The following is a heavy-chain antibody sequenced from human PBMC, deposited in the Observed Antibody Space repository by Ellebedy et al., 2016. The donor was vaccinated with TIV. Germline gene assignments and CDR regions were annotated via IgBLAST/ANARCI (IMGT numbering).Heavy chain of an antibody. CDR3: ARHAAHGWFALDY. D-gene: IGHD6-19*01. J-gene: IGHJ4*02. Sequence: MPSETLSLTCAVYGVSVDAYFWSWVPRSPGKGLEWVAYMSTGGTTSYNPSLKSRVSISLDRSTNHFSLNLSAMTAADSAVYYCARHAAHGWFALDYWGQGTLVSVSS. CDR1: GVSVDAYF. V-gene: IGHV4-59*08. CDR2: MSTGGTT.